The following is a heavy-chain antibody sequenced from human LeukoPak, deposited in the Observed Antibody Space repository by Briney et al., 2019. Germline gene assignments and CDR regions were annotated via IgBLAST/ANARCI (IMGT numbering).Heavy chain of an antibody. CDR1: GYTLTELS. CDR2: FDPEDGET. D-gene: IGHD3-10*01. V-gene: IGHV1-24*01. J-gene: IGHJ4*02. CDR3: ATDLYYYGSGNNGVDY. Sequence: ASVKVSCKVSGYTLTELSMHWVRQAPGEGLEWMGGFDPEDGETIYAQKFQGRVTMTEDTSTDTAYMELSSLRSEDTAVYYCATDLYYYGSGNNGVDYWGQGTLVTVSS.